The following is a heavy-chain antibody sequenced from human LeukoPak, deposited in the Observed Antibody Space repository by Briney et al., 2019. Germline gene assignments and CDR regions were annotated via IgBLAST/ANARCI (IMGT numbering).Heavy chain of an antibody. D-gene: IGHD2-2*02. CDR1: GFTFSSYA. J-gene: IGHJ5*02. Sequence: GGSLRLTCAVSGFTFSSYAMSWVRQAPGKGLEWVSAINFSGGSTYYADSVKGRFTTSTDNSKITLYLQMNSLRAEDTAVYYCATHGGSTSCYTWGCWFDPWGQGTLVTVSS. V-gene: IGHV3-23*01. CDR2: INFSGGST. CDR3: ATHGGSTSCYTWGCWFDP.